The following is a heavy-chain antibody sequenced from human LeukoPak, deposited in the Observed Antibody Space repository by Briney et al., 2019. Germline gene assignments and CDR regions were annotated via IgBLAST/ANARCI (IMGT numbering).Heavy chain of an antibody. J-gene: IGHJ4*02. CDR3: ARGLDGSSSGY. CDR1: GGSFSGYY. CDR2: INHSGST. D-gene: IGHD6-6*01. V-gene: IGHV4-34*01. Sequence: SETLSLTCAVYGGSFSGYYWSGIRQPPGKGLEWIGEINHSGSTNYNPSLKSRVTISVDTSKNQFSLKLSSVTAADTAVYYCARGLDGSSSGYWGQGTLVTVFS.